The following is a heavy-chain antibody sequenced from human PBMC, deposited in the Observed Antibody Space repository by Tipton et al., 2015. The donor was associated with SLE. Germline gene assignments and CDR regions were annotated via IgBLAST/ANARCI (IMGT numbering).Heavy chain of an antibody. Sequence: SLRLSCAASGFTFSSYGMHWVRQAPGKGLEWVAVISYDGSNKYYADSVKGRFTISRDNSKNTLYLQMNSLRAEDTAVYYCASSGGGYFDYWGQGTLVTVSS. V-gene: IGHV3-30*03. CDR1: GFTFSSYG. CDR2: ISYDGSNK. J-gene: IGHJ4*02. D-gene: IGHD3-10*01. CDR3: ASSGGGYFDY.